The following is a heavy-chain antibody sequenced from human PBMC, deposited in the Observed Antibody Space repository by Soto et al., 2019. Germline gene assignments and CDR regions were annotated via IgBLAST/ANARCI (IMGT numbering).Heavy chain of an antibody. CDR2: ISSSSSYI. CDR3: ARDPSGWSGEFDY. V-gene: IGHV3-21*01. CDR1: GFTFSSYS. Sequence: GGSLRLSCAASGFTFSSYSMNWVRQAPGKGLEWVSSISSSSSYIYYADSVKGRFTISRDNAKNSLYLQMNSLRAEDTAVYYCARDPSGWSGEFDYWGQGTLVTVSS. D-gene: IGHD6-19*01. J-gene: IGHJ4*02.